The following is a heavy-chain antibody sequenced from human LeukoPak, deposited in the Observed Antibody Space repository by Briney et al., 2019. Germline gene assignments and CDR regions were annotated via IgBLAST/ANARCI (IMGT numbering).Heavy chain of an antibody. V-gene: IGHV4-34*01. J-gene: IGHJ4*02. CDR1: GGSFRGYY. Sequence: SETLSLTCAVYGGSFRGYYWSWIRQPPGKGLEWIGEINHSGSTNYNPSLKSRVTISVDTSKSQFSLKLNSMTAADTAVYYCARGAQTYYDKAPVDYWGQGTLVTVSS. CDR2: INHSGST. D-gene: IGHD3-22*01. CDR3: ARGAQTYYDKAPVDY.